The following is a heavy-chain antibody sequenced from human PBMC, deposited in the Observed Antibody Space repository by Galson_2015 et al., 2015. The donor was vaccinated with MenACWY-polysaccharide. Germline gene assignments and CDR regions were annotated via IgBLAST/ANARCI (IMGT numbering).Heavy chain of an antibody. J-gene: IGHJ4*02. CDR3: ARQLDYSSSSGLWYFDF. CDR1: GFSFRSHA. Sequence: SLRLSCAASGFSFRSHAMHWVRQTPGKGLEWVAVISYDGSNKYYADSVKGRFTISRDNSKNTLSVQMNSLRPEDTAVYYCARQLDYSSSSGLWYFDFWGQGTLVTVSS. V-gene: IGHV3-30-3*01. D-gene: IGHD6-6*01. CDR2: ISYDGSNK.